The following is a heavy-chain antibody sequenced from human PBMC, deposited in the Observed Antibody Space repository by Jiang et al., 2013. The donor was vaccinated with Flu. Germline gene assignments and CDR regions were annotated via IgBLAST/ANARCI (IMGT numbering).Heavy chain of an antibody. CDR3: ATWTRGYSYGSSDY. Sequence: GSGLVKPSQTLSLTCTVSGGSISSGSYYWSWIRQPAGKGLEWIGRIYTSGSTNYNPSLKSRVTISVDTSKNQFSLKLSSVTAADTAVYYCATWTRGYSYGSSDYWGQG. D-gene: IGHD5-18*01. V-gene: IGHV4-61*02. J-gene: IGHJ4*02. CDR1: GGSISSGSYY. CDR2: IYTSGST.